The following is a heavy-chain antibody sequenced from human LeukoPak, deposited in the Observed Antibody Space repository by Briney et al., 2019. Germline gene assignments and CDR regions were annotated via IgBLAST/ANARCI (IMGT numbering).Heavy chain of an antibody. J-gene: IGHJ6*03. V-gene: IGHV3-30*02. D-gene: IGHD2-8*01. CDR3: AKDRCSNGIGCYYYYMDV. Sequence: GGSLRLSCAASGFIFSNYAMQWARQAPGKGLEWVAYIQNDGSNEQYADSVKGRFSISRDSSKNILYLQMNSLRAEDTAVYYCAKDRCSNGIGCYYYYMDVWGKGTTVTISS. CDR1: GFIFSNYA. CDR2: IQNDGSNE.